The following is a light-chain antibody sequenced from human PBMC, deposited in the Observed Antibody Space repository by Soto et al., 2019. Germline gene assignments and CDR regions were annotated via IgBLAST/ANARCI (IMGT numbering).Light chain of an antibody. CDR3: QPYNNWPLT. CDR2: DTS. Sequence: EVVMRQSPATPSVSPGEGATLSCRASQGNGDTLAWYQHKPGQTPRLLIYDTSTRATGVPTRFSGSRSGAEFTLTINSLQSEDFAVYYCQPYNNWPLTFGGGTKVEIK. V-gene: IGKV3-15*01. CDR1: QGNGDT. J-gene: IGKJ4*01.